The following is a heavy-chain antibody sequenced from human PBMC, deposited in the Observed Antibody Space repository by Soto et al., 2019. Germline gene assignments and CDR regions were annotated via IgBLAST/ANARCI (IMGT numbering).Heavy chain of an antibody. Sequence: ASVKVSCKASGYSFTSYFMHWVRQAPGQGLEWMGIINPNGGSTTYAQKFQGRLTMTRDTSTSTVYMELSSLRSEDTAVYYCARGRGYSYGLDPWGQGTLVTVSS. CDR3: ARGRGYSYGLDP. D-gene: IGHD5-18*01. V-gene: IGHV1-46*01. J-gene: IGHJ5*02. CDR1: GYSFTSYF. CDR2: INPNGGST.